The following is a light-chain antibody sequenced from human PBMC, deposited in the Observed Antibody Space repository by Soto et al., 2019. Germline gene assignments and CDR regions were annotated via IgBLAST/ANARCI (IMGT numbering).Light chain of an antibody. V-gene: IGKV1-5*03. CDR1: QNIYIW. CDR3: QQYNSYGT. CDR2: KAS. Sequence: DLQMTQSPSTLSASVGDRVTIACRASQNIYIWLAWYQKKPGKAPNLLIYKASTLQSGVPSRFSGSGSGTEFTLTISSLQPDDFATYYCQQYNSYGTFGQGTKVDIK. J-gene: IGKJ1*01.